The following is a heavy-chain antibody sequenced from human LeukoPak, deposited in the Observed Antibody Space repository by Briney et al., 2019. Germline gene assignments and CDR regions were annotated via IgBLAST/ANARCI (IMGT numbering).Heavy chain of an antibody. Sequence: SETLSLTCTVSGGSISSGGYYWSWIRQHPGKGLEWIGYIYYSGCTYYNPSLKSRVTISVDTSKNQFSLKLSSVTAAGTAVYYCARDPLGNGSYDWGQGTLVTVSS. J-gene: IGHJ4*02. D-gene: IGHD1-26*01. CDR1: GGSISSGGYY. V-gene: IGHV4-31*03. CDR2: IYYSGCT. CDR3: ARDPLGNGSYD.